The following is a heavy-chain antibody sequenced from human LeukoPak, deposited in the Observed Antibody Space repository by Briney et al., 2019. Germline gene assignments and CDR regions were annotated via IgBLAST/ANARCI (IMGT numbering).Heavy chain of an antibody. Sequence: PGGSLRLSCAASGFAFSSYTMMWVRQAPGKGLDWVSSISSSSYYIYYADSVKGRFTISRDNAKNSLYLQMNSLRAEDTAVYYCASPLSWGQGTLVTVSS. V-gene: IGHV3-21*01. CDR1: GFAFSSYT. CDR3: ASPLS. J-gene: IGHJ5*02. CDR2: ISSSSYYI.